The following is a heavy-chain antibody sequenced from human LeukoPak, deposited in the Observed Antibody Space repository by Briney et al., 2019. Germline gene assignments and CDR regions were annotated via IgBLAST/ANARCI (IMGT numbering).Heavy chain of an antibody. CDR1: GFTFSSYW. CDR3: ARELGYCSGGSCYPGSH. Sequence: GGSLRLSCAASGFTFSSYWMHWVRQAPGKGLVWVSRIDDDGSSTGYADSVKGRFTISRDNAKNTLYLQMNSLRAEDTAVYYCARELGYCSGGSCYPGSHWGQGTLVTVSS. V-gene: IGHV3-74*01. J-gene: IGHJ4*02. CDR2: IDDDGSST. D-gene: IGHD2-15*01.